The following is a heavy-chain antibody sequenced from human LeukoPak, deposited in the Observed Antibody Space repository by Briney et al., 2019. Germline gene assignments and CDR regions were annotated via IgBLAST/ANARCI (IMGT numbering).Heavy chain of an antibody. V-gene: IGHV3-23*01. CDR3: AKVPKIYSGSYLVDY. CDR2: ISGSGGGT. D-gene: IGHD1-26*01. Sequence: GGSLRLSCAASGFTFSSYAMSWVRQAPGEGLEWVSAISGSGGGTYYADSVKGRFTISRDNSKNTLYLQMNSLRAEDTAVYYCAKVPKIYSGSYLVDYWGQGTLVTVSS. J-gene: IGHJ4*02. CDR1: GFTFSSYA.